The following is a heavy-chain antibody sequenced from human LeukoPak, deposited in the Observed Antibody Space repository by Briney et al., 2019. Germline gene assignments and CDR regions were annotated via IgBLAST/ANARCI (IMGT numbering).Heavy chain of an antibody. Sequence: GGSLRLSCAASGFTFSDYNMRWIRQAPGKGLEWVSSISRSGSTKYYADSVKGRFTISRDNSKNTLYLQMNSLRAEDTAVYYCAKASIAARSDRGWYWGQGTLVTVSS. D-gene: IGHD6-6*01. J-gene: IGHJ4*02. V-gene: IGHV3-11*01. CDR2: ISRSGSTK. CDR3: AKASIAARSDRGWY. CDR1: GFTFSDYN.